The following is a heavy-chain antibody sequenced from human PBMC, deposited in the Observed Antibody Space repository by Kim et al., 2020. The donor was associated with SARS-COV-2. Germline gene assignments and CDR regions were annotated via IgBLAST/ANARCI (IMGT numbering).Heavy chain of an antibody. Sequence: GGSLRLSCAASGFPFSRHAMSWARQAAGKGLEWVSAIGSTGGTYYADSAKGRFTISRDNSKNTLYLQLNSLRAEDTAVYFCSAGTTYYWDYWGEGTLVIVSS. D-gene: IGHD3-10*01. CDR2: IGSTGGT. V-gene: IGHV3-23*01. CDR3: SAGTTYYWDY. J-gene: IGHJ4*02. CDR1: GFPFSRHA.